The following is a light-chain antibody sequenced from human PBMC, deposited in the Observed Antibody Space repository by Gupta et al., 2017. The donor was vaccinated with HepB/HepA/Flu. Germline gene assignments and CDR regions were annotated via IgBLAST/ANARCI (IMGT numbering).Light chain of an antibody. CDR3: CSLTDSSAFVL. Sequence: QSALTQPASVSGSPGQSITLSCTGTGRDVGRYNLVSWYQQHPGKAPKLIIYEVTTRPSGVSNRFSGSKSGSTASLTISGLQAEDEADYYCCSLTDSSAFVLFGGGTKLTVL. J-gene: IGLJ2*01. CDR1: GRDVGRYNL. V-gene: IGLV2-23*02. CDR2: EVT.